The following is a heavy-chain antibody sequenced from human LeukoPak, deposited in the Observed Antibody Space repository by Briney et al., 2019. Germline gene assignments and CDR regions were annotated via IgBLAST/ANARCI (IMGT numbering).Heavy chain of an antibody. Sequence: PSETLSLTCTVSGGSISNYYWNWLRQPPGKGLEWRGYIYYSGSTNYNPSVKSRVTISVDTSKNQFSLKLSSMTAADTAVYYCARSDCSTTSCVAYYGMDVWGQGTTVTVSS. V-gene: IGHV4-59*08. D-gene: IGHD2-2*01. CDR2: IYYSGST. CDR1: GGSISNYY. CDR3: ARSDCSTTSCVAYYGMDV. J-gene: IGHJ6*02.